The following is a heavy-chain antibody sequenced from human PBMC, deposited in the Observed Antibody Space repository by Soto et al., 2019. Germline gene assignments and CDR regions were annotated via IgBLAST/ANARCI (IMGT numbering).Heavy chain of an antibody. Sequence: SETLSLTCTVSGGSISSYYWSWIRQPPGKGLEWIGYIYYSGSTKYNPSLKSRVSISVDTSKNQFSLKLSSVTAADTAVYYCARLRAMVTWYFDLWGRCTLVT. D-gene: IGHD5-18*01. CDR1: GGSISSYY. CDR3: ARLRAMVTWYFDL. CDR2: IYYSGST. J-gene: IGHJ2*01. V-gene: IGHV4-59*08.